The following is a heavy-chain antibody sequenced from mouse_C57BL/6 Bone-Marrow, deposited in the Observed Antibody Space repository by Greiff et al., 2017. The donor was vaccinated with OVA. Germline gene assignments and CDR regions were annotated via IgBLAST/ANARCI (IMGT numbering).Heavy chain of an antibody. CDR1: GFTFSSYA. J-gene: IGHJ3*01. CDR2: ISSGGDYI. V-gene: IGHV5-9-1*02. CDR3: TRVGAGTWGAWFAD. Sequence: EVKLVESGEGLVKPGGSLKLSCAASGFTFSSYAMSWVRQTPEKRLEWVAYISSGGDYIYSADTVKGRFTISRDNARNTLYLQMSSVKAEDTAMDYCTRVGAGTWGAWFADWGQGTLVTVSA. D-gene: IGHD4-1*01.